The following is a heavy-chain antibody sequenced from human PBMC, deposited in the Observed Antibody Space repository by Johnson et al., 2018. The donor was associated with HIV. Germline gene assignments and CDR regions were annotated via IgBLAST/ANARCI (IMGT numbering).Heavy chain of an antibody. Sequence: QVQLVESGGGVVQPGRSLRLSCAASGFTFSSYAMHWVRQAPGKGLELVAVISYDGSNKFYADSVKGRFTISRDNSDNFLYLYMNRLRTDDTAVYYCVRGWHTSGRCDVFDIWGQGTTVIVSS. J-gene: IGHJ3*02. V-gene: IGHV3-30*04. CDR2: ISYDGSNK. D-gene: IGHD6-19*01. CDR3: VRGWHTSGRCDVFDI. CDR1: GFTFSSYA.